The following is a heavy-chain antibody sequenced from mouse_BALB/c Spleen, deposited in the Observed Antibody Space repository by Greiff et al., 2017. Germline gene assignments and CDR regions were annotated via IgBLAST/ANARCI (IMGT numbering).Heavy chain of an antibody. CDR1: GFTFSSFG. V-gene: IGHV5-17*02. D-gene: IGHD1-1*01. Sequence: DVHLVESGGGLVQPGGSRKLSCAASGFTFSSFGMHWVRQAPEKGLEWVAYISSGSSTIYYADTVKGRFTISRDNPKNTLFLQMTSLRSEDTAMYYCARERGREAWFAYWGQGTLVTVSA. J-gene: IGHJ3*01. CDR3: ARERGREAWFAY. CDR2: ISSGSSTI.